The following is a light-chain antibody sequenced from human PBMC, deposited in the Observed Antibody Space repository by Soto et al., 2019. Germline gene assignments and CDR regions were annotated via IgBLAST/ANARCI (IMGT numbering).Light chain of an antibody. CDR1: SSDVGGYNF. CDR3: SSNAGSNNLV. J-gene: IGLJ2*01. CDR2: EVS. Sequence: QSALTQPASVSGSPGQSITISCTGTSSDVGGYNFVSWYQQHPGKAPKLMIYEVSKRPSGVSNRFSGSKSGNTASLTISGLQAEDEADYYCSSNAGSNNLVFGGGTKLTVL. V-gene: IGLV2-14*01.